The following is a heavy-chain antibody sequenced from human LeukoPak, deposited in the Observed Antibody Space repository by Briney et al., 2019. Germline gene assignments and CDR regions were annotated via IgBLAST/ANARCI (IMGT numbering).Heavy chain of an antibody. Sequence: GGSLRLSCAASGFTFSNYAMSWVRQAPGKGLEWVSGISGSDYSTYYADSVKGRFTISRDNSKNTLYLQMNSLRAEDTDVYNCAKQGCSGGSCYFDYWGQGTLVTVSS. D-gene: IGHD2-15*01. J-gene: IGHJ4*02. V-gene: IGHV3-23*01. CDR1: GFTFSNYA. CDR3: AKQGCSGGSCYFDY. CDR2: ISGSDYST.